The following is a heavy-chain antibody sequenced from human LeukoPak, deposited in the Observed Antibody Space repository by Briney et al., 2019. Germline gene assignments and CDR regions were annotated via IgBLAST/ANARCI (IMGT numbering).Heavy chain of an antibody. CDR3: AELGITMIGGV. Sequence: GGSLRLSCAASGFTFSRYSMNWVRQAPGKGLEWVSSISIGSTYTYYADSVEGRFTISRDNAKNSLYLQMNSLRAEDTAVYYCAELGITMIGGVWGKGTTVTISS. V-gene: IGHV3-21*01. J-gene: IGHJ6*04. CDR2: ISIGSTYT. CDR1: GFTFSRYS. D-gene: IGHD3-10*02.